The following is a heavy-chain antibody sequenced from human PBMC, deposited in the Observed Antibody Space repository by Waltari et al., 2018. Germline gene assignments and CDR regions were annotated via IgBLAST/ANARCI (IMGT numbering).Heavy chain of an antibody. D-gene: IGHD6-13*01. CDR1: GGSISSYY. J-gene: IGHJ6*03. CDR3: ARDKGEQLDPYYYYYMDV. CDR2: IYTSGST. Sequence: QVQLQESGPGLVKPSETLSLTCTVSGGSISSYYWSWIRQPAGKGLEWIGRIYTSGSTNYNPSLKSRVTMSVDTSKNQFSLKLSSVTAADTAVYYCARDKGEQLDPYYYYYMDVWGKGTTVTISS. V-gene: IGHV4-4*07.